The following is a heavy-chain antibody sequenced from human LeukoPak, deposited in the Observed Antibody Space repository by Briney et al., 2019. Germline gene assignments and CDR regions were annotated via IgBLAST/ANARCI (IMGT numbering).Heavy chain of an antibody. D-gene: IGHD1/OR15-1a*01. CDR2: ISGSGGST. CDR1: GFTFSNYA. Sequence: QAGGSLRLSCAASGFTFSNYAMSWVRQAPGKGLEWVSGISGSGGSTYYADSVKGRFTISRDNSKNTLYLQMNSLRAEDTAVYYCANFPTMNNIDYWGQGTLVTASS. V-gene: IGHV3-23*01. CDR3: ANFPTMNNIDY. J-gene: IGHJ4*02.